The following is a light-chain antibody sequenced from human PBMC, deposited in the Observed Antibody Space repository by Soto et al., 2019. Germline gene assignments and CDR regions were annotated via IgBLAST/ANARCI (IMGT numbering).Light chain of an antibody. V-gene: IGKV4-1*01. CDR1: QSGFFTSNNKNY. J-gene: IGKJ4*01. CDR2: WAS. Sequence: DFVLTQSPDSLAVSLGERAAINCEPSQSGFFTSNNKNYLAWYQQKPGQPPKLLLSWASARESGVPERFSGSGSGTLFTLSISSLQAEDVAVYYCQQYYTLPLTFGGGTQVDIK. CDR3: QQYYTLPLT.